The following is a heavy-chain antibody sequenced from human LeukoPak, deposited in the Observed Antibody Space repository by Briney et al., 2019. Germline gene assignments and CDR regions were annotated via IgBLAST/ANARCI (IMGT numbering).Heavy chain of an antibody. D-gene: IGHD3-22*01. J-gene: IGHJ6*02. V-gene: IGHV3-21*01. CDR2: ISSSSSYI. CDR1: GFTFSSYS. CDR3: ARVDRYYYDSSGYYSYYYGMDV. Sequence: GGSLRLSCAASGFTFSSYSMNWVRQAPGKGLERVSSISSSSSYIYYADSVKGRFTISRDNAKNSLYLQMNGLRAEDTAVYYCARVDRYYYDSSGYYSYYYGMDVWGQGTTVTVSS.